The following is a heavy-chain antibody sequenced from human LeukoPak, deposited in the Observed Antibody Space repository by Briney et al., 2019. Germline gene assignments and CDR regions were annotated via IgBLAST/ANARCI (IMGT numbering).Heavy chain of an antibody. D-gene: IGHD6-13*01. Sequence: EASVKVSCKASGYTFTGYYMHWVRQAPGQGLEWMGRINPNSGGTNYAQKFQGRVTMTRDTSISTAYMELSRLRSDDTAVYYCARDSLRAAAADYHFPSWGQGTLFSVSS. CDR2: INPNSGGT. J-gene: IGHJ4*02. V-gene: IGHV1-2*06. CDR1: GYTFTGYY. CDR3: ARDSLRAAAADYHFPS.